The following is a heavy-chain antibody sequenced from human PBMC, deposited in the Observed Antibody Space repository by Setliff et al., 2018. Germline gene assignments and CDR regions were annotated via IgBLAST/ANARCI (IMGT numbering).Heavy chain of an antibody. CDR1: GFTFSTYS. V-gene: IGHV3-48*04. D-gene: IGHD1-1*01. CDR3: STKGVPGT. J-gene: IGHJ4*02. Sequence: GGSLRLSCAASGFTFSTYSMNWVRQAPGKGLEWVSYITGSSSIIYYADPVKGRFTISRDDGKNSLYLKMNSLRAEDTAVYYCSTKGVPGTGGQGTRVTVSS. CDR2: ITGSSSII.